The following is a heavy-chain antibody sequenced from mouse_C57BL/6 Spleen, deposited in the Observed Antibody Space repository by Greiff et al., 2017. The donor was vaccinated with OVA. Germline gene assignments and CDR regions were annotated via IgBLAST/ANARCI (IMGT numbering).Heavy chain of an antibody. CDR1: GYTFTDYE. D-gene: IGHD2-1*01. CDR2: IDPETGGT. J-gene: IGHJ4*01. V-gene: IGHV1-15*01. CDR3: TRSWGNYGGAMDY. Sequence: QVQLKESGAELVRPGASVTLSCKASGYTFTDYEMHWVKQTPVHGLEWIGAIDPETGGTAYNQKFKGKAILTADKSSSTAYMELRSLTSEDSAVYYCTRSWGNYGGAMDYWGQGTSVTVSS.